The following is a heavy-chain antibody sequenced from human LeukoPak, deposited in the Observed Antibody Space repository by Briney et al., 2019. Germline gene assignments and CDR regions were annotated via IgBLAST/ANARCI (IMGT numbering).Heavy chain of an antibody. Sequence: PGGSLRLSCAASGFTFSNYWMSWVRQAPGIGLEWVAKIKEDGSEEDYVDSVKGRFTISRDNAKSSLYLQMNSLRPEDTAIYYCARGHYGLDVWGQGTTVTVSS. CDR1: GFTFSNYW. CDR2: IKEDGSEE. J-gene: IGHJ6*02. V-gene: IGHV3-7*05. CDR3: ARGHYGLDV.